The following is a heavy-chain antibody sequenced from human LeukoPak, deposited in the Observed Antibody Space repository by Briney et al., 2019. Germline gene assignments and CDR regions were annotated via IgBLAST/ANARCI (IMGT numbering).Heavy chain of an antibody. CDR2: ISGSGGST. Sequence: GGSLRLSCAASGFTFSSYAMSWVRQAPGKGLEGVSAISGSGGSTYYADSVKGRFTISRDNSKNTLYPQMNRLRAEDTAVYYCAKVPDYDGPSVYFDYWGQGTLVIVSS. CDR3: AKVPDYDGPSVYFDY. CDR1: GFTFSSYA. J-gene: IGHJ4*02. V-gene: IGHV3-23*01. D-gene: IGHD3-10*01.